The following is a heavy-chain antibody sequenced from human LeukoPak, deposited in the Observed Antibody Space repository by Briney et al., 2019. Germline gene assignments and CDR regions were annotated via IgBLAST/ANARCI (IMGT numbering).Heavy chain of an antibody. V-gene: IGHV3-21*01. D-gene: IGHD4-17*01. J-gene: IGHJ4*02. Sequence: PGGSLRLSCVASGFTFSSYSMNWVRQAPGKGLEWVSSISSSSSYIYYADSVKGRFTISRDNAKNSLYLQMNSLRAEDTAVYYCARDNDYGDKRRSMDHDYWGQGTLVTVSS. CDR1: GFTFSSYS. CDR2: ISSSSSYI. CDR3: ARDNDYGDKRRSMDHDY.